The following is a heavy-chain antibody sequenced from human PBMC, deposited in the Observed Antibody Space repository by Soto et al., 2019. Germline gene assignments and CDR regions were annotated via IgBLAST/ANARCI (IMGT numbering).Heavy chain of an antibody. V-gene: IGHV4-30-2*01. D-gene: IGHD4-17*01. CDR1: GGSISSGGYS. CDR3: ARSSQSTVTTIDY. J-gene: IGHJ4*02. Sequence: SETLSLTCAVSGGSISSGGYSWSWIRQPPGKGLEWIGYIYHSGSTYYNPSLKSRVTISVDRSKNQFSLKLSSVTAADTAVYYCARSSQSTVTTIDYRGQGTLVTVSS. CDR2: IYHSGST.